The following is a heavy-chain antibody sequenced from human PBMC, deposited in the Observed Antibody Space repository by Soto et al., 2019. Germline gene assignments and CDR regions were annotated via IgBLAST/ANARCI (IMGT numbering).Heavy chain of an antibody. CDR1: GFTFSNAW. CDR3: TTDRKYQLLYAY. J-gene: IGHJ4*02. Sequence: EVQLVESGGGLVKPGGSLRLSCAASGFTFSNAWMSWVRQAPGKGLEWVGRIKSKTDGGTTDYAAPVKGRFTISRDDSKNTLYLQMNSLKTEDTAVYYCTTDRKYQLLYAYWGQGTLVTVSS. D-gene: IGHD2-2*02. CDR2: IKSKTDGGTT. V-gene: IGHV3-15*01.